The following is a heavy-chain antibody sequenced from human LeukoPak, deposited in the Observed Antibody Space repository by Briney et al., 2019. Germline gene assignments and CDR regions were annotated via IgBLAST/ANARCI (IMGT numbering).Heavy chain of an antibody. CDR1: GDTLSEFS. CDR3: AVWGYRSESTTRYARFDY. V-gene: IGHV1-24*01. D-gene: IGHD2/OR15-2a*01. CDR2: FAPGSET. J-gene: IGHJ4*02. Sequence: ASVKVPCKVSGDTLSEFSMQWVRQAPGKGLEWMGVFAPGSETIYAQKFQGRLSMTEDTSRDTACMELNSLRSEDTAVYFCAVWGYRSESTTRYARFDYWGQGSLVTVSS.